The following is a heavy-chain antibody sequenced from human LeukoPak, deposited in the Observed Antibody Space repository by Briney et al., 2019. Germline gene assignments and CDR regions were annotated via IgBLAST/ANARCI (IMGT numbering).Heavy chain of an antibody. V-gene: IGHV3-48*03. Sequence: PGGSLRLSCAASGFTFSTYEMNWVRQAPGKGLEWISYISSSGSTIYYADAVKGRFTISRDNAKNSLYLQMNSLRAEDTAVYYCARHFPLNESKMKDTKKRKNWFDPWGQGTLVTVSS. CDR3: ARHFPLNESKMKDTKKRKNWFDP. J-gene: IGHJ5*02. CDR1: GFTFSTYE. CDR2: ISSSGSTI. D-gene: IGHD1-1*01.